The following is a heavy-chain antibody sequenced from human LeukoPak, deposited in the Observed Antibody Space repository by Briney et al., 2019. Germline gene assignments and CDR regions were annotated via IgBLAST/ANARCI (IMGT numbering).Heavy chain of an antibody. Sequence: GASVKVSCKASGYTFTSYGISWVRQAPGQGLEWMGWISAYNGNTNHAQKLQGRVTMTTDTSTSTAYMELRSLRPDDTAVYYCASGIAAADLDYWGQGTLVTVSS. J-gene: IGHJ4*02. D-gene: IGHD6-13*01. CDR1: GYTFTSYG. V-gene: IGHV1-18*01. CDR2: ISAYNGNT. CDR3: ASGIAAADLDY.